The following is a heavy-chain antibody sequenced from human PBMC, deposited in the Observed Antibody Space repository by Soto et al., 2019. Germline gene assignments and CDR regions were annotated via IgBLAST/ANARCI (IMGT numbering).Heavy chain of an antibody. J-gene: IGHJ3*01. CDR3: ATDRWTGAFDF. V-gene: IGHV3-7*01. CDR2: IRQDGREI. CDR1: YFTFSTYW. D-gene: IGHD1-1*01. Sequence: PGGSLRLSCVASYFTFSTYWMAWLRQTPGKGLEFVANIRQDGREINYLDSGKGRFTISRDNAEKSLFLQMNSLRAEDTAVYYCATDRWTGAFDFRGQGTVVTVSS.